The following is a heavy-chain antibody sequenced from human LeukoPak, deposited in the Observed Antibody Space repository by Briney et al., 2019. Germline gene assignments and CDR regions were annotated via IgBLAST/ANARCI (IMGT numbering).Heavy chain of an antibody. V-gene: IGHV1-69*05. Sequence: ASVKVSCKASGGTFSSYAISWVRQAPGQGLEWMGRIIPIFGTANYAQKFQGRVTITTDESTSTAYMELSSLRSEDTAVYYCASLLVGMATIDFDYSGQGTLVTVSS. CDR1: GGTFSSYA. J-gene: IGHJ4*02. CDR2: IIPIFGTA. D-gene: IGHD5-12*01. CDR3: ASLLVGMATIDFDY.